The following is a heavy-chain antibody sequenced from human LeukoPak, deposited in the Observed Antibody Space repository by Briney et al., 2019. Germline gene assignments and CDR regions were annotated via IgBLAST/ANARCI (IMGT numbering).Heavy chain of an antibody. Sequence: GGSLRLSCAASGFTFSSYGMHWVRQAPGKGLEWVAVIWYDGSNKYYADSVKGRFTISRDNSKNTLYLQMNSLRAEDTAVNYCARELLAYYYGMDVWGQGTTVTVSS. D-gene: IGHD2-8*02. CDR3: ARELLAYYYGMDV. J-gene: IGHJ6*02. V-gene: IGHV3-33*01. CDR2: IWYDGSNK. CDR1: GFTFSSYG.